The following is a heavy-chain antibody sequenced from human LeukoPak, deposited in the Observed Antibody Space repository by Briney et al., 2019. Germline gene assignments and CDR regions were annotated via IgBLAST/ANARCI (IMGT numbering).Heavy chain of an antibody. CDR2: INHSGST. CDR1: GGSFSGYY. CDR3: ARPYSGYDRYFDY. D-gene: IGHD5-12*01. V-gene: IGHV4-34*01. Sequence: SETLSLTCAVYGGSFSGYYWSWIRQPPGKGLEWIGEINHSGSTNYNPSLKSRVTISVDTSKNQFSLKLSSVTAADTAVYYCARPYSGYDRYFDYWGQGTLATVSS. J-gene: IGHJ4*02.